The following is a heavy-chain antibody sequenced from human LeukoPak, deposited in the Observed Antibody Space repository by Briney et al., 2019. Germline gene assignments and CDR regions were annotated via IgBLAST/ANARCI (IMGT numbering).Heavy chain of an antibody. D-gene: IGHD5-12*01. J-gene: IGHJ4*02. V-gene: IGHV1-2*04. CDR2: INPNSGGT. CDR3: ARERLYSGYEVGIYYFDY. CDR1: GYTFTGYY. Sequence: ASVKVSCKASGYTFTGYYMHWVRQAPGQGLEWMGWINPNSGGTNYAQKFQGWVTMTRDTSISTAYMELSRLRSDDTAVYYCARERLYSGYEVGIYYFDYWGQGTLVTVSS.